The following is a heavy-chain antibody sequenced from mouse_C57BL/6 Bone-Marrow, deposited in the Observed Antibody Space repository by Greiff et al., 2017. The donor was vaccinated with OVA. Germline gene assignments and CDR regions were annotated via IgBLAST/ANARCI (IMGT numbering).Heavy chain of an antibody. CDR3: AREGLRLGAMDY. Sequence: EVMLVESGPGLVKPSQTVFLTCTVTGISITTGNYRWSWIRQFPGNKLEWIGYIYYSGTITYNPSLPSRTTITRDTPKNQFVLEMNSLTAEDTATYYCAREGLRLGAMDYWGQGTSVTVSS. D-gene: IGHD2-4*01. J-gene: IGHJ4*01. CDR1: GISITTGNYR. CDR2: IYYSGTI. V-gene: IGHV3-5*01.